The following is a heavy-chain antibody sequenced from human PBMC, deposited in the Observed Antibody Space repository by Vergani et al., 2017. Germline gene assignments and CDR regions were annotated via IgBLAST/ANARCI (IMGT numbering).Heavy chain of an antibody. CDR1: GGSISSYY. Sequence: QVQLQESGPGLVKPSETLSLTCTVSGGSISSYYWSWIRQPAGKGLEWIGRIYTSGSTNYNPSLKSRVTMSVDTSKNQFSLKLSSVTAADTAVYYCAAWSYSSSWYDYYYYYMDVWGKGTTVTVSS. CDR2: IYTSGST. CDR3: AAWSYSSSWYDYYYYYMDV. J-gene: IGHJ6*03. V-gene: IGHV4-4*07. D-gene: IGHD6-13*01.